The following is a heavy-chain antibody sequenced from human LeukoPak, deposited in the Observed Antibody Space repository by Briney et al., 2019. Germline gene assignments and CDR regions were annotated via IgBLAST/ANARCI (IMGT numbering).Heavy chain of an antibody. Sequence: SETLSLTCTVSGGSVSSGSYYWSWIRQPPGKGLEWIEYIYYSGRTNYNPSLKSRVNISVDTSKNQFSLKLSSVTAADTAVYYCAKSYKGYCSGGSCPDYWGQGTLVTVSS. V-gene: IGHV4-61*01. CDR2: IYYSGRT. CDR3: AKSYKGYCSGGSCPDY. J-gene: IGHJ4*02. D-gene: IGHD2-15*01. CDR1: GGSVSSGSYY.